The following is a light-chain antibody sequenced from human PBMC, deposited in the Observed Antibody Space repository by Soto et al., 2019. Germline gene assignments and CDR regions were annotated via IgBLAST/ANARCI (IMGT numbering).Light chain of an antibody. CDR3: TSYTSSTTLV. Sequence: QSALTQPASVSGSPGQSITISCSGTSSDVGVYNYVSWYQQHPGKAPKLMIYEVTNRPSGVSNRFFGSKSGNTATLTISGLQAADKADYYCTSYTSSTTLVFGGGAKLTAL. J-gene: IGLJ2*01. CDR1: SSDVGVYNY. V-gene: IGLV2-14*01. CDR2: EVT.